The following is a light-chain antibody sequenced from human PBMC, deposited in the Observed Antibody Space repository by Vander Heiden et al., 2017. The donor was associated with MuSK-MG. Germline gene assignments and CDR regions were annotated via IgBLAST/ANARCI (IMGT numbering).Light chain of an antibody. J-gene: IGLJ1*01. CDR3: QVWGGNGEFV. CDR1: DITRRR. CDR2: HDG. Sequence: SYVLTQPPSVSVAPGQSAIITCAADDITRRRVNWYQQKPGQAPVVVVFHDGDRPAGIPERFSGSNSGTAATLTINRVEAGDEADYYCQVWGGNGEFVFGTGTKVTVL. V-gene: IGLV3-21*02.